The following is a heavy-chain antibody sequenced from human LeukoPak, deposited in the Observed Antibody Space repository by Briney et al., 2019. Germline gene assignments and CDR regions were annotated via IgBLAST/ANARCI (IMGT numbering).Heavy chain of an antibody. J-gene: IGHJ5*02. CDR3: ASYPPYYDILTGYYIVSWFDP. V-gene: IGHV4-39*01. D-gene: IGHD3-9*01. CDR2: IYYSGST. Sequence: SETLSLTCTVSGGSISSSSYYWGWIRQPPGKGLKWIGSIYYSGSTYYNPSLKSRVTISVDTSKNQSALKLSSVTAAYTAVYYCASYPPYYDILTGYYIVSWFDPWGQGTLVTVSS. CDR1: GGSISSSSYY.